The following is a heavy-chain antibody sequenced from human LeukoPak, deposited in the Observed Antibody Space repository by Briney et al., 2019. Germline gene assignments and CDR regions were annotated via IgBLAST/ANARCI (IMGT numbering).Heavy chain of an antibody. CDR2: ISNGNT. D-gene: IGHD2-8*01. CDR3: VREAGYCATVCLKSNWFDP. Sequence: GGSLRLSCAASGFPFSNHAMSWVRQPPGKGLEWVSAISNGNTYYADSVRGRFTISRDDSKNMVYLQMNGLRVEDTARYYCVREAGYCATVCLKSNWFDPWGQGTLVTVSS. CDR1: GFPFSNHA. J-gene: IGHJ5*02. V-gene: IGHV3-23*01.